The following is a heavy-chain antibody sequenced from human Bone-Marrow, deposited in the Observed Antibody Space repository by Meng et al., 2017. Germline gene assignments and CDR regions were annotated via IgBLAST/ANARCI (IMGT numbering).Heavy chain of an antibody. Sequence: QVQLQESGPGLVKPSQTLSLTCTVSGGSISSGGYYWSWIRQPPGKGLEWIGYIYYSGTTYYNPSLKSRVTISVDKSKNQFYLSLFSVTAADTAVYYCGRDQGRELINHWGQGTLDTVSS. J-gene: IGHJ4*02. CDR1: GGSISSGGYY. D-gene: IGHD1-26*01. CDR3: GRDQGRELINH. V-gene: IGHV4-31*09. CDR2: IYYSGTT.